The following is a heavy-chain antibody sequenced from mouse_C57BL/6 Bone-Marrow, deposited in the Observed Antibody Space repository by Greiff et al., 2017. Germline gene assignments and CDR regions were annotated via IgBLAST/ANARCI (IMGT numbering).Heavy chain of an antibody. J-gene: IGHJ4*01. D-gene: IGHD2-5*01. CDR1: GFTFSSYA. V-gene: IGHV5-6*03. CDR3: ARRDYYSNFYAMDY. Sequence: EVMLVESGGGLVKPGGSLKLSCAASGFTFSSYAMSWVRQTPDKRLEWVATISSGGSYTYYPDSVKGRFTISRDNAKNTLYLQMSSLKSEDTAMYYCARRDYYSNFYAMDYWGQGTSVTVSS. CDR2: ISSGGSYT.